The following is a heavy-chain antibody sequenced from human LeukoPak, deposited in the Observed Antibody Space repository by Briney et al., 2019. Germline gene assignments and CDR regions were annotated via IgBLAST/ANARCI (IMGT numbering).Heavy chain of an antibody. Sequence: ASVKVSCKASGYTFTGYYMHWVRQAPGQGLEWMGWINPNSGGTNYVRKFQGRVTMTRDTSISTAYMELSRLRSDDTAVYYCARVALWSDAYYGMDVWGQGTTVTVSS. CDR1: GYTFTGYY. D-gene: IGHD5-18*01. V-gene: IGHV1-2*02. J-gene: IGHJ6*02. CDR3: ARVALWSDAYYGMDV. CDR2: INPNSGGT.